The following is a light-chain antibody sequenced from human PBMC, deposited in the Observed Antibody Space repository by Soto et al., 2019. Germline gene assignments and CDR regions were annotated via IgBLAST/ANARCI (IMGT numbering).Light chain of an antibody. V-gene: IGKV1-33*01. Sequence: DIQMTQSPSSLSASVGDRVTITCQASQDISNFLGWYQQKPWKAPKFLIYAASELETGVPSRFSGSGSGTDFTFTISSLQPEDIATYFCQHYDNVPFTFDQGTRLEIK. J-gene: IGKJ2*01. CDR2: AAS. CDR3: QHYDNVPFT. CDR1: QDISNF.